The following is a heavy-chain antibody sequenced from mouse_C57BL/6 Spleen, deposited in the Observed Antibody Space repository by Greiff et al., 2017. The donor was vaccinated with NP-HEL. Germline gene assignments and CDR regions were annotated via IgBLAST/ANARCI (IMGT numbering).Heavy chain of an antibody. CDR3: ARGNYYYAMDY. CDR2: IDPSDSET. CDR1: GYTFTSYW. D-gene: IGHD1-1*01. V-gene: IGHV1-52*01. J-gene: IGHJ4*01. Sequence: VQLQQPGAELVRPGSSVKLSCKASGYTFTSYWMHWVKQRPIQGLEWIGNIDPSDSETHYNQKFKDKATLTVDKSSSTAYMQLSSLTSEDSAVYYCARGNYYYAMDYGGQGTSVTVSS.